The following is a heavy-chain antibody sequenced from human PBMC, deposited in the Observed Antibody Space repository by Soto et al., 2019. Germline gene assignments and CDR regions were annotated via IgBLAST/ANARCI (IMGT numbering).Heavy chain of an antibody. J-gene: IGHJ2*01. D-gene: IGHD2-21*02. V-gene: IGHV3-13*01. Sequence: ESGGGLVQPGGSLRLSCAASGFTFSSYDMHWVRQATGKGLEWVSAIGTAGDTYYPGSVKGRFTISRENAKNSLYLQMNSLRAGDTAVYYCARDRVETVGNWYFDLWGRGTLVTVSS. CDR2: IGTAGDT. CDR3: ARDRVETVGNWYFDL. CDR1: GFTFSSYD.